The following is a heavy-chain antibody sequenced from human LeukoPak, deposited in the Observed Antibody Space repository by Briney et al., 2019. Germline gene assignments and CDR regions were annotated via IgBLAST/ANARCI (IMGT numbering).Heavy chain of an antibody. V-gene: IGHV4-34*01. J-gene: IGHJ4*02. CDR1: GGSFSGYY. CDR2: INHSGST. Sequence: SETLSVTCAVYGGSFSGYYWSWIRQPPGKGLEWIGEINHSGSTNYNPSLKSRVTISVDTSKNQFSLKLSSVTAADTAVYYCERLGTLDYWGQGTLVTVSS. CDR3: ERLGTLDY.